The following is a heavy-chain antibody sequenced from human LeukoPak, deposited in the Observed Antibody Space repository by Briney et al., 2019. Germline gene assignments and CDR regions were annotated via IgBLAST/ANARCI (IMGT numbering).Heavy chain of an antibody. J-gene: IGHJ6*02. Sequence: ASVKVSCKASGGTFSSYAISWVRQAPGQGLEWMGRIIPILGIAKYAQKFQGRVTITADKSTSTAYMELSSLRSEDTAVYYCARDRSGCSGGSCYFRSGYYYYAMDVWGQGTTVTVSS. CDR1: GGTFSSYA. CDR3: ARDRSGCSGGSCYFRSGYYYYAMDV. D-gene: IGHD2-15*01. CDR2: IIPILGIA. V-gene: IGHV1-69*04.